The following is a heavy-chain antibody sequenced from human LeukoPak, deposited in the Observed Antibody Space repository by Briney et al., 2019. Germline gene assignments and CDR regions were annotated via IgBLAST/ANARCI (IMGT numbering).Heavy chain of an antibody. CDR2: IYSGGAT. CDR3: ARPNGGFDY. V-gene: IGHV3-53*01. J-gene: IGHJ4*02. D-gene: IGHD2-8*01. Sequence: GGSLRLSCAASGFTVRSNCMNWVRQAPGKGLEWVSIIYSGGATFYADSVKGRFTISRDNAKNSLYLQMGSLRGDDTAVYYCARPNGGFDYWGQGTLVTVSS. CDR1: GFTVRSNC.